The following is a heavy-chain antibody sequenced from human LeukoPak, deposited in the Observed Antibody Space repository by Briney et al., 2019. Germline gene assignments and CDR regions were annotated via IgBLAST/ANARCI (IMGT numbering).Heavy chain of an antibody. Sequence: GGSLRFSCATSGFSVSSNYMSWVRQAPGKGLEWVSLIYSGASTYYADSVKGRFTISRDNSKNTLYLQMNSLRDEDTAVYYCARVYRDYYFDSWGQGTLVSVSS. J-gene: IGHJ4*02. D-gene: IGHD4-17*01. CDR2: IYSGAST. CDR1: GFSVSSNY. CDR3: ARVYRDYYFDS. V-gene: IGHV3-53*01.